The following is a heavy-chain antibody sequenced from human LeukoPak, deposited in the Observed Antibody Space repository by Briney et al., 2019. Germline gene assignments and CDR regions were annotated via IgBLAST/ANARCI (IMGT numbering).Heavy chain of an antibody. V-gene: IGHV3-21*01. Sequence: GGSLRLSCAASGFTFSSYSMNWVRQAPGKGLEWVSSISSSSSYIYYADSVKGRFTISRDNTKNSLYLQMNSLRAEDTAVYYCATGSGWYFDYWGQGTLVTVSS. J-gene: IGHJ4*02. CDR1: GFTFSSYS. D-gene: IGHD6-19*01. CDR2: ISSSSSYI. CDR3: ATGSGWYFDY.